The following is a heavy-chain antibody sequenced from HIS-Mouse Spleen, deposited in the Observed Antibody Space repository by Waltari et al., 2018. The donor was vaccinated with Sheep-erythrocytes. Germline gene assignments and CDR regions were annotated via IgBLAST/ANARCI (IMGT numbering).Heavy chain of an antibody. D-gene: IGHD3-16*01. Sequence: EVQLVESGGGLVQPGGSLRLSCAASGFTFSSYWMHWVRQAPGKGLGWVSRINSDGSRTSYADSVKGRFTISRDNAKNTLYLQMNSLRAEDTAVYYCAREALGESAFDIWGQGTMVTVSS. CDR3: AREALGESAFDI. J-gene: IGHJ3*02. V-gene: IGHV3-74*01. CDR2: INSDGSRT. CDR1: GFTFSSYW.